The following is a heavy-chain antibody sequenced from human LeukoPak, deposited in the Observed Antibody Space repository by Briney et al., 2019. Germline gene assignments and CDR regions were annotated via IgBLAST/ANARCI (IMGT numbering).Heavy chain of an antibody. CDR3: AREIHSTGYYYAGGYMDV. J-gene: IGHJ6*03. CDR2: FSSGDTNI. V-gene: IGHV3-11*04. D-gene: IGHD3-22*01. Sequence: GGSLRLSCAASGFNFSDYYMSWVRQAPGRGLEWISFFSSGDTNIKYADSVKGRFAISRDNAKNSLYLQMNSLRAEDTAVYFCAREIHSTGYYYAGGYMDVWGEGTTVTVSS. CDR1: GFNFSDYY.